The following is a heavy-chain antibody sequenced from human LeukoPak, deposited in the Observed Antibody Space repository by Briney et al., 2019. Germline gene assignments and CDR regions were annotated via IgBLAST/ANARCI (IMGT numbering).Heavy chain of an antibody. CDR2: ISYDGSNK. D-gene: IGHD3-10*01. Sequence: QPGRSLRLSCAASGFTFSSYGMHWVRQAPGKGLEWVAVISYDGSNKYYADSVKGRFTISRDNSKNTLYLQMNSLRAEDTAVYYCARGYYGSGSYYIDYWGQGTLVTVSS. J-gene: IGHJ4*02. V-gene: IGHV3-30*03. CDR1: GFTFSSYG. CDR3: ARGYYGSGSYYIDY.